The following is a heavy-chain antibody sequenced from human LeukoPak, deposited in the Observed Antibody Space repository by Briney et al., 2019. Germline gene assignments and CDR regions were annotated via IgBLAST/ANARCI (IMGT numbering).Heavy chain of an antibody. D-gene: IGHD2-2*01. V-gene: IGHV1-8*01. CDR1: GYTFTTYD. J-gene: IGHJ6*02. CDR2: MNPNSGTS. Sequence: ASVKVSCKASGYTFTTYDINWVLQAPGQGLEWMGWMNPNSGTSDYAQKFQYRVTMTRSTSMSTAYLELSSLTSEDTAVYYCARVSTPASTPTYYYSGMDVWGQGTKVTVSS. CDR3: ARVSTPASTPTYYYSGMDV.